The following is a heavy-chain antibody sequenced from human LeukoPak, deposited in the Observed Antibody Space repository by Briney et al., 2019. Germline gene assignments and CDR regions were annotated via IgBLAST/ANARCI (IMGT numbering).Heavy chain of an antibody. CDR2: ISSSGSVI. CDR3: ARVGITYYYDSSGYNDY. Sequence: GGSLRLSCAASGFTFSDYYMNWIRQAPGKGLEWVSYISSSGSVIYYADSVKGRFTISRDNAKNSLYLQMNSLRAEDTAVYYCARVGITYYYDSSGYNDYWGQGTLVTVSS. CDR1: GFTFSDYY. D-gene: IGHD3-22*01. J-gene: IGHJ4*02. V-gene: IGHV3-11*04.